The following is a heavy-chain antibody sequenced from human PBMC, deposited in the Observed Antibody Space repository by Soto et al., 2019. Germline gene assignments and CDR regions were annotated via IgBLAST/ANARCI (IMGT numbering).Heavy chain of an antibody. CDR2: INPNSGGT. J-gene: IGHJ6*02. CDR1: GYTFTGYY. V-gene: IGHV1-2*04. Sequence: ASVKVSCKASGYTFTGYYMHWVRQAPGQGLEWMGWINPNSGGTNYAQKFQGWVTMTRDTSISTAYMELSRLRSDDTAVYYCARVAGYCISTSCYAAYGMDVWGQ. CDR3: ARVAGYCISTSCYAAYGMDV. D-gene: IGHD2-2*01.